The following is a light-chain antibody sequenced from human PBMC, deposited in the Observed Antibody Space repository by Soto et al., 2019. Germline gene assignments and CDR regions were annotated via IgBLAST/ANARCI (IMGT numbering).Light chain of an antibody. CDR3: QQSYSTPRT. Sequence: DIHMTQSPSSLSASVGDRVTIACRASQGISTYLNWYQLRAGKAPKLLIYAASTLHSGVPSRFSGSGSGTDFALTISSLQSEDFATYYCQQSYSTPRTFGQGTKVEVK. CDR1: QGISTY. J-gene: IGKJ1*01. V-gene: IGKV1-39*01. CDR2: AAS.